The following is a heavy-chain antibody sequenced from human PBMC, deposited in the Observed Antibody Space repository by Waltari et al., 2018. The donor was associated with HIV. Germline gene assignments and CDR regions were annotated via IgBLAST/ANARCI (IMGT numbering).Heavy chain of an antibody. CDR2: IYYSGST. V-gene: IGHV4-59*08. D-gene: IGHD3-3*01. CDR1: GGSISSYY. CDR3: ASFRERFFGGYYYYYGMDV. J-gene: IGHJ6*02. Sequence: QVQLQESGPGLVKPSETLSPTCTVSGGSISSYYWSWIRPPPGKGLEWIGYIYYSGSTNYNPSLKSRVTISVDTSKNQFSLKLSSVTAADTAVYYCASFRERFFGGYYYYYGMDVWGQGTTVTVSS.